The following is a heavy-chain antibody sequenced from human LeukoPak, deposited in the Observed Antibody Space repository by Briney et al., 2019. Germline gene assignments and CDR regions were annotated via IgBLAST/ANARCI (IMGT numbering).Heavy chain of an antibody. J-gene: IGHJ6*02. D-gene: IGHD1-14*01. CDR3: ARWSSNHMDV. CDR1: GGIFSSYA. V-gene: IGHV1-69*13. Sequence: GASVKVSCKASGGIFSSYAISWVRQAPGQGLEWMGGIIPIFGTANYAQKFQGRVTITADESTSTAYMELSSLRSEDTAVYYCARWSSNHMDVWGQGTTVTVSS. CDR2: IIPIFGTA.